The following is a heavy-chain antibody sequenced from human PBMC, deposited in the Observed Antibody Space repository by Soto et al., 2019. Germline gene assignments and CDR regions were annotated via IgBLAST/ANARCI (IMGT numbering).Heavy chain of an antibody. D-gene: IGHD5-12*01. J-gene: IGHJ6*02. Sequence: PGGSLRLSCAASGFTFNNYGMHWVRQAPGKGLEWVAVISYDGNKKYSADSVKGRFTISRDNSKNTLYLQMNNLRTEDTAVYYCAKDLSGYDRTERPFDYYGLDIWGQGTTVTAP. CDR1: GFTFNNYG. CDR2: ISYDGNKK. CDR3: AKDLSGYDRTERPFDYYGLDI. V-gene: IGHV3-30*18.